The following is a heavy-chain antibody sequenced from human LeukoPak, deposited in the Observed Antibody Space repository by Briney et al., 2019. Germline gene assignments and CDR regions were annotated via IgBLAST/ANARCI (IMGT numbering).Heavy chain of an antibody. CDR1: GFTFSSYG. J-gene: IGHJ4*02. CDR3: ATHPGDYWFGYLQL. CDR2: IWYDGSNK. Sequence: SLXLSCAASGFTFSSYGMHWVRQAPGKGLEWVAVIWYDGSNKYYADSVKGRFTISRDNSKNTLYLQMNSLRAEDTAVYYCATHPGDYWFGYLQLWGQGTLVTVSS. D-gene: IGHD3-10*01. V-gene: IGHV3-33*01.